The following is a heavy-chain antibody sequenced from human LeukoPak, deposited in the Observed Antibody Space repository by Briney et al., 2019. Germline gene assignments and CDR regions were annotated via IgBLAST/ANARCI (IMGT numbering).Heavy chain of an antibody. J-gene: IGHJ3*02. CDR3: ARDRSMVYLLLTDASDI. V-gene: IGHV1-18*01. D-gene: IGHD3-10*01. CDR1: GYSFLAYG. Sequence: ASVKVSCKASGYSFLAYGLTWVRQAPGQGFEWMGWISTFNGDTRYAHKFQGRLTMTTDTSTSIGYMELRSLRSDDTAVYYCARDRSMVYLLLTDASDIWGQRTLVTVSS. CDR2: ISTFNGDT.